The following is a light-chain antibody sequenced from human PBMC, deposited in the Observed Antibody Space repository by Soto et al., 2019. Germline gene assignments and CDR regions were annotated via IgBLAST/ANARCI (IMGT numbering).Light chain of an antibody. J-gene: IGKJ2*01. V-gene: IGKV3-20*01. CDR1: QSVGSY. Sequence: EIVLTQSPGTLSLSPGERVTLSCRASQSVGSYLAWYQQKPGQAPRLLIYGASSRATGIPDRFSGSGSGTDFTLIISRLETEDFAVYYCQQYGSSPPVTFGQGTKLEIK. CDR3: QQYGSSPPVT. CDR2: GAS.